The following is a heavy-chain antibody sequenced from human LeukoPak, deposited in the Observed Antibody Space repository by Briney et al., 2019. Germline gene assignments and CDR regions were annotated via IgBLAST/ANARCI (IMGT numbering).Heavy chain of an antibody. J-gene: IGHJ4*02. V-gene: IGHV4-34*01. Sequence: SETLSLTCAVYGGSFSGYYWSWIRQLPGKGLEWIGEINHSGSTNYNPSLKSRVTISVDTSKNQFSLKLSSVTAADTAVYYCARGKADSSSWYRKGYFDYWGQGTLVTVSS. D-gene: IGHD6-13*01. CDR3: ARGKADSSSWYRKGYFDY. CDR2: INHSGST. CDR1: GGSFSGYY.